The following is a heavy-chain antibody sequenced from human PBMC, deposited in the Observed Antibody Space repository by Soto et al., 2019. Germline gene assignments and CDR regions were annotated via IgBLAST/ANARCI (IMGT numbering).Heavy chain of an antibody. CDR2: IKTKTDGGTT. CDR3: TSTLGH. CDR1: GFTFSNAW. V-gene: IGHV3-15*01. Sequence: EVQLVQSGGGLVKPGGSLRLSCAASGFTFSNAWMTWVRQAPVKGLECGGLIKTKTDGGTTDYSAPVKGRFTISRDDSNNTLYLQMNSLKTEDTAVYYCTSTLGHWGPGTLVTVSS. J-gene: IGHJ4*02.